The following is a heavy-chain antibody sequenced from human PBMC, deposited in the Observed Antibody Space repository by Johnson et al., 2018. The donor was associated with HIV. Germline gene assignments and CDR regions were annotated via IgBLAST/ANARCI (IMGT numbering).Heavy chain of an antibody. J-gene: IGHJ3*02. V-gene: IGHV3-30*18. Sequence: QVQLVESGGGLIQPGGSLRLSCAASGFTVSSNYMSWVRQAPGKGLEWVAVISYDGSNKYYADSVKGRFTISRDNSKNTLYLQMNSLRAEDTAVYYCAKDKRQTAIPQRAFDICGQGTMVTVSS. CDR3: AKDKRQTAIPQRAFDI. CDR1: GFTVSSNY. CDR2: ISYDGSNK. D-gene: IGHD6-25*01.